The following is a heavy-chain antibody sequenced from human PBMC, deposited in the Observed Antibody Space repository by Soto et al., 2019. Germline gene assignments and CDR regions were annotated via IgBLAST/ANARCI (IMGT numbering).Heavy chain of an antibody. CDR3: ARHVDTAMVTSAFDP. J-gene: IGHJ5*02. CDR1: GGSISNSSYY. V-gene: IGHV4-39*01. Sequence: SETLSLICTVSGGSISNSSYYWVWIRQPPGKGLEWIGSIYYSGSTYYNPSLKSRVTISVDTSKNQFSLKLSSVTAADTAVYYCARHVDTAMVTSAFDPWGQGTLVTVSS. D-gene: IGHD5-18*01. CDR2: IYYSGST.